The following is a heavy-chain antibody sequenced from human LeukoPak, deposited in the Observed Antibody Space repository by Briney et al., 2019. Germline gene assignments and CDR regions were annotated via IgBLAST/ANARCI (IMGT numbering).Heavy chain of an antibody. D-gene: IGHD6-13*01. Sequence: ASVKVSCKASGYTFTSHDINWVRQATGQGLEWMGWMNPNSGNTGYAQKFQGRVTMTRNTSISTAYMELSSLRSEDTAVYYCARIPPRLAAAALSTYWGQGTLVTVSS. CDR3: ARIPPRLAAAALSTY. CDR2: MNPNSGNT. CDR1: GYTFTSHD. V-gene: IGHV1-8*01. J-gene: IGHJ4*02.